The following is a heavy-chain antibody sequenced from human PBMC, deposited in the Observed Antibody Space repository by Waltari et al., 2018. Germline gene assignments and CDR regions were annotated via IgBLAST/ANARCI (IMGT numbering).Heavy chain of an antibody. V-gene: IGHV3-30*18. Sequence: QVQLVESGGGVVQPGRSLRLSCAASGFTFSSYGMHWVRQAPGRGLEWVAVIWYDGSNKYYADSVKGRFTISRDNSKNTLYLQMNSLRAEDTAMYYCAKFPWGFGEARRGAFDIWGQGTMVTVSS. D-gene: IGHD3-10*01. J-gene: IGHJ3*02. CDR3: AKFPWGFGEARRGAFDI. CDR2: IWYDGSNK. CDR1: GFTFSSYG.